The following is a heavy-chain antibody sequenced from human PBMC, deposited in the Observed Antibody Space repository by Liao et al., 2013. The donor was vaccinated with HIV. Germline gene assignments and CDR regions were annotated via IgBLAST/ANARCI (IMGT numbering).Heavy chain of an antibody. J-gene: IGHJ4*02. CDR3: ARGGDGSFDY. Sequence: QVQLQESGPGLVKPSQTLSLTCTVSGGSISSGSYYWSWIRQPAGKGLEWIGRIYTRGSTNQHPSLKSRVTISLDTSKNQFSLRLSSVTAADTAVYYCARGGDGSFDYWGQGTLVTVSS. CDR2: IYTRGST. D-gene: IGHD2-21*02. CDR1: GGSISSGSYY. V-gene: IGHV4-61*02.